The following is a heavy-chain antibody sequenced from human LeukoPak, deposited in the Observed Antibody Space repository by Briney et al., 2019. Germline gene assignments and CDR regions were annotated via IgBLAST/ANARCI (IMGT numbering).Heavy chain of an antibody. J-gene: IGHJ5*02. Sequence: PSQTLSLTCTVSGGSISSGDYYWSWIRQPPGKGLEWIGYIYYSGSTYYNPSLKSRVTISVDTSKNQFSLKLSSVTAADTAVYYCARGLRGDTAMGSNWFDPWGQGTLVTVSS. V-gene: IGHV4-30-4*08. CDR1: GGSISSGDYY. D-gene: IGHD5-18*01. CDR3: ARGLRGDTAMGSNWFDP. CDR2: IYYSGST.